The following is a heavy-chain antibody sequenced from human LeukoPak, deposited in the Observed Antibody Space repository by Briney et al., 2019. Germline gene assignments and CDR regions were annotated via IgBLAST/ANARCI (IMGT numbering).Heavy chain of an antibody. D-gene: IGHD2-2*01. Sequence: SETLSLTCTVSGGSISSYYWSWIRQPPGKGLEWIGYIYYSGSTNYNPSLKSRVTISVDTSKNQFSLKLSSVTAADTAVYYCARECPSSRDGSTSCYRQFDYWGQGTLVTVSS. CDR2: IYYSGST. V-gene: IGHV4-59*01. CDR3: ARECPSSRDGSTSCYRQFDY. J-gene: IGHJ4*02. CDR1: GGSISSYY.